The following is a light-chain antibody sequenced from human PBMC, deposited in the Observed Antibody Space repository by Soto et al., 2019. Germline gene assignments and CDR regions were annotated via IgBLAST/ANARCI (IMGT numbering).Light chain of an antibody. CDR3: QQSYSTLSIT. J-gene: IGKJ5*01. CDR2: AAS. Sequence: DIQMTQSPSSLSASVGDRVTITCRASESINRHLNWYQQKPGKAPTLLIYAASSLQNGVPSRFSGSGSGTDFTLTISNLQPEDFATYYCQQSYSTLSITFGQGTRLEIK. V-gene: IGKV1-39*01. CDR1: ESINRH.